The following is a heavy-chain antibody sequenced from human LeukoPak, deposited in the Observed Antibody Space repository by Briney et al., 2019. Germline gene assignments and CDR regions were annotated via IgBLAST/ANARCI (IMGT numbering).Heavy chain of an antibody. J-gene: IGHJ4*02. CDR1: GFTFGAYA. CDR2: ISYDGNNE. V-gene: IGHV3-30*04. D-gene: IGHD1-26*01. Sequence: AGRSLRLSCAASGFTFGAYAMHWVRQSPGKGLEWVALISYDGNNEWYADSVKGRFTVSRDNSKNTLYLQMNSLRVEDTAVYYCARGHPHGWELYLDYRGQGTLVTVSS. CDR3: ARGHPHGWELYLDY.